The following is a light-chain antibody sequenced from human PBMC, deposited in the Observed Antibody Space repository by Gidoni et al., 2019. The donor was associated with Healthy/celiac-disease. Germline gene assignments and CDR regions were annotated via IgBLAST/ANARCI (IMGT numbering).Light chain of an antibody. CDR3: QQRYSCPLT. V-gene: IGKV1-39*01. J-gene: IGKJ1*01. CDR2: AAS. Sequence: DIGMTQSPASLSSSLGDRVTIPCRASQSISSYLTWYQQKPGQAPKLLIYAASSLYTGVPSRFSGSGSGTDFTLTISSLQPPDFAIYYCQQRYSCPLTFXQXTKVEIK. CDR1: QSISSY.